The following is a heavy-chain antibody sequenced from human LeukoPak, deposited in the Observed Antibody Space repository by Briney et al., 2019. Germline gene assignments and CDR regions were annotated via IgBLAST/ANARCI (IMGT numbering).Heavy chain of an antibody. V-gene: IGHV3-7*01. J-gene: IGHJ3*02. CDR1: GFTFSSYW. Sequence: GGSLRLSCAASGFTFSSYWMSWVRQAPRKGLEWVANIKQDGSEKYYVDSVKGRFTISRDNAKNSLYLQMNSLRAEDTAVYYCARDLAGPPQEAFDIWGQGTMVTVSS. CDR2: IKQDGSEK. CDR3: ARDLAGPPQEAFDI.